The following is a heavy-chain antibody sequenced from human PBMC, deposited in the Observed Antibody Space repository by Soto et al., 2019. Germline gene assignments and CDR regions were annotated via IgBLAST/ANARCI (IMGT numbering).Heavy chain of an antibody. D-gene: IGHD3-22*01. CDR3: AKDSGYYYDSSGYYLYYFDY. V-gene: IGHV3-23*01. CDR2: ISGSGGST. J-gene: IGHJ4*02. CDR1: GFTFSSYA. Sequence: PGGSLRLSCAASGFTFSSYAMSWVRQAPGKGLEWVSAISGSGGSTYYADSVKGRFTISRDNSKNTLYLQMNSLRAEDTAVYYCAKDSGYYYDSSGYYLYYFDYWGQGTLVTVSS.